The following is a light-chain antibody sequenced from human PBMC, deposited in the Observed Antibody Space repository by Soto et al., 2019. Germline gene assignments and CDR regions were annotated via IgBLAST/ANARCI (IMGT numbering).Light chain of an antibody. CDR2: AVS. V-gene: IGKV1-5*01. J-gene: IGKJ1*01. CDR3: QQYKSYSAWT. CDR1: QSISSW. Sequence: DIQMTQSPSTLSASVGDRVTITCRASQSISSWLAWYQQKPGKAPNLLIYAVSNLESGVPSRFSGSGSGTEFTLTISILQADDFGTCYYQQYKSYSAWTFGQGPEVEIK.